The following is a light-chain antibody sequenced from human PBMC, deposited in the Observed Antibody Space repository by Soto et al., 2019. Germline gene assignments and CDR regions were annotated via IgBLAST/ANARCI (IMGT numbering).Light chain of an antibody. CDR2: GAS. CDR1: QSVSSSQ. Sequence: EIVLTQSPGTLSLSPGERATLSCRASQSVSSSQLGWYQQKPGQAPRLLIYGASTRATGIPDRFSGGGSGTDFTLTISRLEPEDFAVYYCQQYGSSPLVTFGQGTRLEIK. V-gene: IGKV3-20*01. CDR3: QQYGSSPLVT. J-gene: IGKJ5*01.